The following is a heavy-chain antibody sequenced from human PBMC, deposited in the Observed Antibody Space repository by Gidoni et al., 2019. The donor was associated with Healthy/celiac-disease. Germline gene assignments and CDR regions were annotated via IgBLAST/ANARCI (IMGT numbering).Heavy chain of an antibody. CDR2: IYPGDSYN. CDR3: ARHTSGRGYSYGQWVY. Sequence: EVQLVQSGAEVKKPGASLKISCKGSGYIFTSYWIGWVRQIPGKGLEWMGIIYPGDSYNRYSQSFKGQVTISADKSISTAYLQWSSLKASETAMYYCARHTSGRGYSYGQWVYWGQGTLVTVSS. V-gene: IGHV5-51*01. J-gene: IGHJ4*02. CDR1: GYIFTSYW. D-gene: IGHD5-18*01.